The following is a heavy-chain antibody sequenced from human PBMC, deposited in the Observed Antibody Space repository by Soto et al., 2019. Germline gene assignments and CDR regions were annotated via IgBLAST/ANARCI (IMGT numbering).Heavy chain of an antibody. J-gene: IGHJ5*02. D-gene: IGHD3-10*01. Sequence: QVQLVESGGGVVQPGRSLRLSCAASGFTFSSYAMHWVRQAPGKGLEWVAVTWDDGSNKYYSDSVKGRFTISRDNFKTTLDLQMNSLSAEDAAVYYCAWGSGSGSYYKGHWFDPWGQGTLVTVSS. V-gene: IGHV3-33*01. CDR2: TWDDGSNK. CDR3: AWGSGSGSYYKGHWFDP. CDR1: GFTFSSYA.